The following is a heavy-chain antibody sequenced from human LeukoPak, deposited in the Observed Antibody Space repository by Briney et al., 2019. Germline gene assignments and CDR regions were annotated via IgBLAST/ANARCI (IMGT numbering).Heavy chain of an antibody. J-gene: IGHJ3*02. CDR3: AKDLARPTSSRIYGFDI. D-gene: IGHD3-3*02. V-gene: IGHV3-9*01. Sequence: PGGSLTLSCAPSGFTFDDYAMQWVRHAAGKGLEWVAGINWRSDFISYEGSVKGRFTIYRDNAKKSVYLEMDSLRVEDTALYYCAKDLARPTSSRIYGFDIWGQGTVVTVSS. CDR2: INWRSDFI. CDR1: GFTFDDYA.